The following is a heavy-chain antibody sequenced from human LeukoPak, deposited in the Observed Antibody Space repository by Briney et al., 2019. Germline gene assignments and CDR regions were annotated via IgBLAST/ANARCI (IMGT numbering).Heavy chain of an antibody. CDR2: MSRDGTDQ. J-gene: IGHJ4*02. CDR1: GFIFSSYP. V-gene: IGHV3-30*04. D-gene: IGHD6-19*01. Sequence: GGSLRLSCAASGFIFSSYPIHWVRQAPGKGLEWVAIMSRDGTDQRYADSVKGRFTISRDNAKNSLYLQMNSLRAEDTAVYYCARDLGSSGDYWGQGTLVTVSS. CDR3: ARDLGSSGDY.